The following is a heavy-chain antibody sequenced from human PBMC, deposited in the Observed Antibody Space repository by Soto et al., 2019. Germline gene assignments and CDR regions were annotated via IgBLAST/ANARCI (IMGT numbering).Heavy chain of an antibody. D-gene: IGHD4-17*01. V-gene: IGHV1-69*13. CDR2: IIPIFGTA. Sequence: SVKLSCKDSGGTFSSYAISWVRQAPGQGLEWMGGIIPIFGTANYAQKFQGRVTITADESTSTAYMELSSLRSEDTAVYYCARVRRVTTWGDNWFDPWGQGTLVTVSS. CDR1: GGTFSSYA. CDR3: ARVRRVTTWGDNWFDP. J-gene: IGHJ5*02.